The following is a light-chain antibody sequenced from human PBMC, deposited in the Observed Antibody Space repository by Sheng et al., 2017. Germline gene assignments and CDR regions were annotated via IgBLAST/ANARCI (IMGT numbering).Light chain of an antibody. CDR2: DNN. Sequence: QLVLTQPPSVSAAPGQKVTISCSGSASNIGNNYVSWYQQLPGTAPKLIIYDNNERPSGIPDRFSGSKSGTSATLGITGLQTGDEADYYCGTWDSSLSVWVFGGGTKLTVL. J-gene: IGLJ3*02. CDR3: GTWDSSLSVWV. V-gene: IGLV1-51*01. CDR1: ASNIGNNY.